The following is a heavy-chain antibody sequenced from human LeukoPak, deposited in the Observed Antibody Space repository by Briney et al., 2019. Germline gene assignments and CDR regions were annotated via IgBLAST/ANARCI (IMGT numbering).Heavy chain of an antibody. J-gene: IGHJ3*02. CDR2: IIPIFGTA. CDR3: ARSGGYCSGGSCYSAFDI. V-gene: IGHV1-69*01. CDR1: GGTSSSYA. Sequence: GASVKVSCKASGGTSSSYAISWVRQAPGQGLEWMGGIIPIFGTANYAQKFQGRVTITADESTSTAYMELSSLRSEDTAVYYCARSGGYCSGGSCYSAFDIWGQGTMVTVSS. D-gene: IGHD2-15*01.